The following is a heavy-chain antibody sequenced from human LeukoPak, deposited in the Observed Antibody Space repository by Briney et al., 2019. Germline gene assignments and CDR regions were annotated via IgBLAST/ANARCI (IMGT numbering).Heavy chain of an antibody. CDR2: ISGSGGST. J-gene: IGHJ4*02. D-gene: IGHD3-9*01. CDR1: GFTFSNYA. Sequence: GGSLRLSCAASGFTFSNYAMSWVRQAPGRGLEGVSGISGSGGSTYYADSVKGRFTISRDSSKNTLHLQMNSLSADDTAVYYCAKPPPVPGYYYFDYWGQGTLVTVSS. V-gene: IGHV3-23*01. CDR3: AKPPPVPGYYYFDY.